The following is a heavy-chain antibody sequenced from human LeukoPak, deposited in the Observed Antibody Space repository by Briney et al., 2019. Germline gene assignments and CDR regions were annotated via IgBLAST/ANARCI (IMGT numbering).Heavy chain of an antibody. CDR3: ARKGPLSYSSGWYPFSDWFDP. V-gene: IGHV4-38-2*02. J-gene: IGHJ5*02. CDR2: IYHSGST. D-gene: IGHD6-19*01. Sequence: NSSETLSLTCTVSGYSISSGYYWGWIRQPPGKGLEWIGSIYHSGSTNYNPSLKSRVTISVDTSKNQFSLKLSSVTAADTAVYYCARKGPLSYSSGWYPFSDWFDPWGQGTLVTVSS. CDR1: GYSISSGYY.